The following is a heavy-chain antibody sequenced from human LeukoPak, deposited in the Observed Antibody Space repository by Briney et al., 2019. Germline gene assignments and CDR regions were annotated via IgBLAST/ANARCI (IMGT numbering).Heavy chain of an antibody. Sequence: GSLRLSCAASGFIFSIYGMHWVRQAPDKGLEWVAFIRSDGINKYYADSVKGRFTISRDNSKNTVYLQMNSLRAEDTAVYYCAKDFWVATNFDDWGQGTLVTVSS. CDR2: IRSDGINK. V-gene: IGHV3-30*02. J-gene: IGHJ4*02. CDR3: AKDFWVATNFDD. D-gene: IGHD5-12*01. CDR1: GFIFSIYG.